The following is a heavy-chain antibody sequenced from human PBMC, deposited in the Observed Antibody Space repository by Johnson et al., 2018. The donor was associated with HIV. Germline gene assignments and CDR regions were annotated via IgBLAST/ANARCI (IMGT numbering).Heavy chain of an antibody. Sequence: VQLVESGGGLVQPGGSLRLSCAASGFTVRSNHISWVRQTPGKGLEWVSGINWNGGSIGYADSVKGRFTISRDNAKNSLYLQMNSLRVEDTAVYYCAKVHSSSSNGFDIWGQGTMVTVSS. CDR2: INWNGGSI. CDR1: GFTVRSNH. J-gene: IGHJ3*02. V-gene: IGHV3-20*04. CDR3: AKVHSSSSNGFDI. D-gene: IGHD6-6*01.